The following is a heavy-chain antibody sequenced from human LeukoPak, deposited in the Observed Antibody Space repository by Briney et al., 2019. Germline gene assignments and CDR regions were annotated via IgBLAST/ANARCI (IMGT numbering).Heavy chain of an antibody. Sequence: GGSLRLSCAASGFTFSSYAIHWVRQAPGKGLEWVAVVSYDGNNKYYADSVKGRFTISRDNSKNTLYLQMNSLRAEDTAVYCCAREGPAGDYFDYWGQGTLVTVSS. V-gene: IGHV3-30-3*01. J-gene: IGHJ4*02. CDR2: VSYDGNNK. CDR3: AREGPAGDYFDY. D-gene: IGHD1-14*01. CDR1: GFTFSSYA.